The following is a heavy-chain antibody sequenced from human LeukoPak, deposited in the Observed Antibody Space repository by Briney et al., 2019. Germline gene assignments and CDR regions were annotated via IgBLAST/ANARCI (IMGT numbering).Heavy chain of an antibody. CDR3: ARRWLRRGIDY. Sequence: GGSLRLSCAASGFTFSSYEMNWVRQAPGKGLEWVSYISSGSTIYYADSVKGRFTISRDNAKNSLYLQMNSLRAEDTAVYYCARRWLRRGIDYWGQGTLVTVSS. J-gene: IGHJ4*02. CDR2: ISSGSTI. V-gene: IGHV3-48*03. CDR1: GFTFSSYE. D-gene: IGHD5-12*01.